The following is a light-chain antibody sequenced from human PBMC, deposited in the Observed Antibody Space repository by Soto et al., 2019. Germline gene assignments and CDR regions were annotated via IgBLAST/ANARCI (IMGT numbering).Light chain of an antibody. CDR2: AAS. CDR1: QSITGY. Sequence: DIQMTQSPSSLSASVGDRVTITCRASQSITGYLNWYQQKPGKVPKLLIYAASTLQSGVPSRFSGGGSGTDFTLTLSSLQAEDSATYYCQQSFIAPWTFGQGTKVDIK. V-gene: IGKV1-39*01. CDR3: QQSFIAPWT. J-gene: IGKJ1*01.